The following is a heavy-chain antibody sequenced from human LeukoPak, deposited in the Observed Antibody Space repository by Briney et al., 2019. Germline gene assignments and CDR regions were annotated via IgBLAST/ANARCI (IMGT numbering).Heavy chain of an antibody. Sequence: ASVKVSCKASGYTFTGYYIHWVREAPGQGLEWMGWINPNSDDTNYAQKFQGRVTMTRDTSISAAYMELSSLRSDDTAVYYCARHVASSVWFDPWGQGTRVTVSS. V-gene: IGHV1-2*02. CDR2: INPNSDDT. CDR3: ARHVASSVWFDP. CDR1: GYTFTGYY. J-gene: IGHJ5*02. D-gene: IGHD2-21*01.